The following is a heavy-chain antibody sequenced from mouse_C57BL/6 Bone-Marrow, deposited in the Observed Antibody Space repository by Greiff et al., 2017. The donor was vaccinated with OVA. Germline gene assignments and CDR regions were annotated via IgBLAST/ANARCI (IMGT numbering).Heavy chain of an antibody. J-gene: IGHJ4*01. D-gene: IGHD2-4*01. CDR2: INPNYGTT. CDR1: GYSFTDYN. Sequence: EVQVVESGPELVKPGASVKISCKASGYSFTDYNMNWVKQSNGKSLEWIGVINPNYGTTSYNQKFKGKATLTVDQSSSTAYMQLNSLTSEDSAVYYCARIYYDYYYYAMDYWGQGTSVTVSS. CDR3: ARIYYDYYYYAMDY. V-gene: IGHV1-39*01.